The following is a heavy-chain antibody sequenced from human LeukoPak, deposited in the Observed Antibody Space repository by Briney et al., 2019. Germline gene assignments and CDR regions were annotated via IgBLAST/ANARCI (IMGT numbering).Heavy chain of an antibody. CDR2: ISTSTGDT. CDR1: GYSFILYG. Sequence: ASVKVSCKTSGYSFILYGISWVRQAPGQGPEWMGWISTSTGDTKYTQKFQGRVTLTTDTSTSTAYMELSSLRSDDTAVYYCAREVFTIFGVVILYFDYWGQGTLVTVSS. J-gene: IGHJ4*02. CDR3: AREVFTIFGVVILYFDY. V-gene: IGHV1-18*01. D-gene: IGHD3-3*01.